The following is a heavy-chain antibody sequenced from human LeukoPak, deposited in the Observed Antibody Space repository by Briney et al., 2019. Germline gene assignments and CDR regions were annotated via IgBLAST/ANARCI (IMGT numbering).Heavy chain of an antibody. Sequence: SVTVSCKASGYTFTGYYMHWVRQAPGQGLEWMGWINPNSGGTNYAQKFQGRVTMTMDTSISTAYMELSRLRSDDTAVYYCAREFPLDSSSNYYYYGMDVWGQGTTVTVSS. J-gene: IGHJ6*02. CDR1: GYTFTGYY. CDR3: AREFPLDSSSNYYYYGMDV. CDR2: INPNSGGT. V-gene: IGHV1-2*02. D-gene: IGHD6-6*01.